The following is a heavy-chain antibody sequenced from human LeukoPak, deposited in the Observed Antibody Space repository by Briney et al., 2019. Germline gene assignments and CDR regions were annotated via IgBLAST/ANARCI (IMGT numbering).Heavy chain of an antibody. D-gene: IGHD3-10*01. Sequence: GGSLRLSCAASGFTFDDYARHWVRQAPGKGLEWVSLITWDGGSTNYEASVKGRFTMSRDNSRDSLYLQMDSLRVEDTAMYYCAKDSAYHGSGSHNFFAKWGQGTLVTVSS. J-gene: IGHJ4*02. CDR2: ITWDGGST. CDR1: GFTFDDYA. CDR3: AKDSAYHGSGSHNFFAK. V-gene: IGHV3-43D*03.